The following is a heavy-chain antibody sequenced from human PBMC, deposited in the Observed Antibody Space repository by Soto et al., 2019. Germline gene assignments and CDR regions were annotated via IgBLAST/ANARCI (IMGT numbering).Heavy chain of an antibody. V-gene: IGHV1-8*01. Sequence: QVQLVQSGAEVRKPGASVKVSCKDSGHTLASYDINWVRQATGQGLEWMGWMTPDSGDTGYAQKFQGRVTMTWDTSITTAYMELSSLRSDDTAVYYCARDPFYGWFDSGGQGTLVTVSS. D-gene: IGHD3-16*01. CDR3: ARDPFYGWFDS. J-gene: IGHJ5*01. CDR1: GHTLASYD. CDR2: MTPDSGDT.